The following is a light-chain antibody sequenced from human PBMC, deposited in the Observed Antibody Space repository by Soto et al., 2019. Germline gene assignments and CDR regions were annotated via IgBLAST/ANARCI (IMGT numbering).Light chain of an antibody. CDR2: EVS. CDR3: SSYAGSNNPVV. V-gene: IGLV2-8*01. Sequence: QSALTQPPSASGSPGQSVTLSCTGTSSDVGGYNYVSWYQQHPGKAPKVMIYEVSKRPSGVPDRFSGSKSGNTASLTVSGLQAEDEADYYCSSYAGSNNPVVFGGGTKLTVL. J-gene: IGLJ2*01. CDR1: SSDVGGYNY.